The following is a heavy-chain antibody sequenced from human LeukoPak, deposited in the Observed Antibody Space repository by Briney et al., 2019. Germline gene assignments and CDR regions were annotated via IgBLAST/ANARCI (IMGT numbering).Heavy chain of an antibody. Sequence: PSETLSLTCTVSGDSIISKIYYLGCIRQSPGNGLEWVGRSYYSGSTYYNPFLKSRVTISVDTSRNQFSLNLRSVAAADTALYYCARLSVNPDGYSLGWFDPWGQGTLVAVST. CDR3: ARLSVNPDGYSLGWFDP. J-gene: IGHJ5*02. CDR2: SYYSGST. D-gene: IGHD5-24*01. CDR1: GDSIISKIYY. V-gene: IGHV4-39*01.